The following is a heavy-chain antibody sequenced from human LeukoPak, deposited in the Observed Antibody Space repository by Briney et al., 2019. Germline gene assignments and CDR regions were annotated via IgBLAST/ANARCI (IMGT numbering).Heavy chain of an antibody. CDR1: GGTFSSYA. CDR2: IIPILGIA. CDR3: ARLSGSYSNWFDP. V-gene: IGHV1-69*04. J-gene: IGHJ5*02. D-gene: IGHD1-26*01. Sequence: GASVKVSCKASGGTFSSYAISWVRQAPGQGLEWMGRIIPILGIANYAQKFQGRVTITADKSTSTAYMELSSLRSEDTAVYYCARLSGSYSNWFDPWGQGTLVTVSS.